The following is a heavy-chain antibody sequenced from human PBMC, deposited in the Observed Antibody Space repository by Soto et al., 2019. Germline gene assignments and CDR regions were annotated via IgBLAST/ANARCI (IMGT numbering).Heavy chain of an antibody. CDR3: ARHTYYDILTGYYPYYYYYGMDV. Sequence: GESLKISCKGSGYSFTSYWISWVRQMPGKGLEWMGRIDPSDSYTNYSPSFQGHVTISADKSISTAYLQWSSLKASDTAMYYCARHTYYDILTGYYPYYYYYGMDVWGQGTTVTDSS. CDR2: IDPSDSYT. J-gene: IGHJ6*02. D-gene: IGHD3-9*01. CDR1: GYSFTSYW. V-gene: IGHV5-10-1*01.